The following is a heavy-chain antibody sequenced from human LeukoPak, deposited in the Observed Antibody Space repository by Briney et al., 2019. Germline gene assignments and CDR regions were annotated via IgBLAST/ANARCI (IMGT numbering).Heavy chain of an antibody. CDR3: AGDRENSGYDEDFDY. J-gene: IGHJ4*02. CDR1: GGTFSSYA. V-gene: IGHV1-69*05. Sequence: SVKVSCKASGGTFSSYAISWVRQAPGQGLEWMGRIIPIFGTANYAQKFQGRVTITTDESTSTAYMELSSLRSEDTAVYYCAGDRENSGYDEDFDYWGQGTLVTVSS. CDR2: IIPIFGTA. D-gene: IGHD5-12*01.